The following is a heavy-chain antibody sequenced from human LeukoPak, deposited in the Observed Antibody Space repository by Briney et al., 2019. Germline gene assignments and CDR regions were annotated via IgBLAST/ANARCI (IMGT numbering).Heavy chain of an antibody. Sequence: ASVKVSCKASGYTSTSYGISWVRQAPGQGLEWMGWISAYNGNTNYAQKLQGRVTMTTDTSTSTVYMELSSLRSEDTAVYYCARGWRSSGSYYDYWGQGTLVTVSS. CDR2: ISAYNGNT. V-gene: IGHV1-18*01. J-gene: IGHJ4*02. D-gene: IGHD3-10*01. CDR1: GYTSTSYG. CDR3: ARGWRSSGSYYDY.